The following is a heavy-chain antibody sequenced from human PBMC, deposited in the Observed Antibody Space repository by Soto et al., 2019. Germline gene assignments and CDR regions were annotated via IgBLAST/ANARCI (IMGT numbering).Heavy chain of an antibody. J-gene: IGHJ4*02. CDR2: ISYDGSNK. CDR1: GFTFSSYA. D-gene: IGHD6-13*01. CDR3: ARHPSPCSSSPFDY. V-gene: IGHV3-30-3*01. Sequence: PGGSLRLSCAASGFTFSSYAMHWVRQAPGKGLEWVAVISYDGSNKYYADSVKGRFTISRDNSKNTLYLQMNSLRAEDTAVYYCARHPSPCSSSPFDYWGQGTLVTLST.